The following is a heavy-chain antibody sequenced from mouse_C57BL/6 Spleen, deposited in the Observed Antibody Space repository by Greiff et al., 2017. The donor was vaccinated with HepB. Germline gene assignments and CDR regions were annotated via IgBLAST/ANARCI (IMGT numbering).Heavy chain of an antibody. CDR2: IWSGGST. Sequence: VQLQQSGPGLVQPSQSLSITCTVSGFSLTSYGVHWVRQSPGKGLEWLGVIWSGGSTDYNAAFISRLSISKDNSKSQVFFKMNSLQADDTAIYYCASPFITTVVAMDYYAMDYWGQGTSVTVSS. CDR1: GFSLTSYG. J-gene: IGHJ4*01. V-gene: IGHV2-2*01. CDR3: ASPFITTVVAMDYYAMDY. D-gene: IGHD1-1*01.